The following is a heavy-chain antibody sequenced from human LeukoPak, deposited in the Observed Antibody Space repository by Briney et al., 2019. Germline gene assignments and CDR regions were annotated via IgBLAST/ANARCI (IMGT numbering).Heavy chain of an antibody. CDR2: INPSGGST. CDR3: ARGRSGSLYAFDI. Sequence: ASVKVSCKASGYTFTSYYMHWVRQAPGQGLEWMGIINPSGGSTSYAQKFQGRVTMTRDTSTSTAYMELRSLRSDDTAVYYCARGRSGSLYAFDIWGQGTMVTVSS. D-gene: IGHD1-26*01. CDR1: GYTFTSYY. V-gene: IGHV1-46*01. J-gene: IGHJ3*02.